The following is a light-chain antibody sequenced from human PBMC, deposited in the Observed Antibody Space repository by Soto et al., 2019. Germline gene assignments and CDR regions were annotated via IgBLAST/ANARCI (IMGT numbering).Light chain of an antibody. Sequence: IVLTQSPGTLSLSPWERVTLSCRASQSVSSSYLGWYQQKPGQAPRLLIYGASNRATGIPARFSGSGSGTDFTLTISSLEPEDFAVYYCQQYGSSPRTFGQGTKVDIK. V-gene: IGKV3-20*01. CDR3: QQYGSSPRT. CDR2: GAS. CDR1: QSVSSSY. J-gene: IGKJ1*01.